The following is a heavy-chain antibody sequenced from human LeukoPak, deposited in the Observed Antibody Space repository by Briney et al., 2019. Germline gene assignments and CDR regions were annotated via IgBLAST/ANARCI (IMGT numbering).Heavy chain of an antibody. CDR1: GFTFSGYA. V-gene: IGHV3-23*01. CDR3: AKGDCGGTCLLIDN. J-gene: IGHJ4*02. D-gene: IGHD2-15*01. Sequence: GGSLRLSCAASGFTFSGYAMSWVRQAPGKGLEWVSLITGSGATTYYADSVSGRFTVSRDNSKNTLYLQMNSLRAEDTAVYFCAKGDCGGTCLLIDNWGQGTLVTVSS. CDR2: ITGSGATT.